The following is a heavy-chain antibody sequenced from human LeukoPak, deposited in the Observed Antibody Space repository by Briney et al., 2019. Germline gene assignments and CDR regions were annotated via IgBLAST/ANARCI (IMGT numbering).Heavy chain of an antibody. CDR3: AKDRIGGASYYYYYYMDV. J-gene: IGHJ6*03. CDR1: GFTFDDYA. V-gene: IGHV3-43D*03. D-gene: IGHD4-23*01. Sequence: GRSLRLSCAASGFTFDDYAMHWVRQAPGKGLEWVSLISWDGGSTYYADSVKGRFTISRDNSKNSLYLQMNSLRAEDTALYYCAKDRIGGASYYYYYYMDVWGKGTTVTVSS. CDR2: ISWDGGST.